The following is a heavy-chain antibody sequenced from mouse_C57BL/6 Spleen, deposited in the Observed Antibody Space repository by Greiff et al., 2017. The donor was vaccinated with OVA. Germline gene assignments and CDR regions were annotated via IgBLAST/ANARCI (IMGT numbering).Heavy chain of an antibody. J-gene: IGHJ2*01. V-gene: IGHV1-82*01. CDR3: ARGIYYGSSLDY. Sequence: VQRVESGPELVKPGASVKISCKASGYAFSSSWMNWVKQRPGKGLEWIGRIYPGDGDTNYNGKFKGKATLTADKSSSTAYMQLSSLTSEDSAVYFCARGIYYGSSLDYWGQGTTLTVSS. CDR1: GYAFSSSW. CDR2: IYPGDGDT. D-gene: IGHD1-1*01.